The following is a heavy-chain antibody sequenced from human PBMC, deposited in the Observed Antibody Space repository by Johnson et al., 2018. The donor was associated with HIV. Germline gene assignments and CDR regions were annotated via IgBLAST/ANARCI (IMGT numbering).Heavy chain of an antibody. CDR1: GFTFNRYG. Sequence: QVQLVESGGGVVQPGRSLRVSCAASGFTFNRYGMHWVRQAPGKGLEWVALISYDGSNKYYADSVKGRFTISRDNSKNTLYLQMNSLRAEDTAVYYCARDTVTGSPAFDIWGQGTMVTVSS. D-gene: IGHD1-20*01. CDR3: ARDTVTGSPAFDI. V-gene: IGHV3-30*03. CDR2: ISYDGSNK. J-gene: IGHJ3*02.